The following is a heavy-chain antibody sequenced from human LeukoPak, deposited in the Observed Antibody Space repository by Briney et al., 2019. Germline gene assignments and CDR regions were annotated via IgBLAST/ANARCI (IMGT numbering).Heavy chain of an antibody. CDR1: GFTVSSNY. Sequence: GGSLRLSCAASGFTVSSNYMSWVRQAPGKGLEWVSVIYSGGSTYYADSVEGRFTISRDNSKNTLYLQMNSLRAEDTAVYYCARERRYFDWLSNYYFGYWGQGTLVTVSS. D-gene: IGHD3-9*01. CDR3: ARERRYFDWLSNYYFGY. J-gene: IGHJ4*02. CDR2: IYSGGST. V-gene: IGHV3-53*01.